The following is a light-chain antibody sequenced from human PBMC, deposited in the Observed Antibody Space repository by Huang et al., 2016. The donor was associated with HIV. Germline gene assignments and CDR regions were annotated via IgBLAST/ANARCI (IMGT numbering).Light chain of an antibody. CDR2: AAS. CDR3: QQLNTYPVT. V-gene: IGKV1-9*01. J-gene: IGKJ4*01. Sequence: IQLTQSPSSLSASIGDRVTITCRASQGISSYLAWYQQKPGKAPKRLIDAASTLQSGVPSRFSGSGSGTDFTLIISSLQPEDFATYYCQQLNTYPVTFGGGTKVEIK. CDR1: QGISSY.